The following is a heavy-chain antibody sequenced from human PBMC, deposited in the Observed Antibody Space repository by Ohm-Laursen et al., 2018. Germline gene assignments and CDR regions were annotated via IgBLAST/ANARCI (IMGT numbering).Heavy chain of an antibody. J-gene: IGHJ6*02. CDR1: GLTLTSYS. CDR2: ISFSGSHI. CDR3: ARDAPNYKTISGGVTARGMDV. Sequence: SLRLSCAASGLTLTSYSMNWVRQAPGKGLEWVSSISFSGSHIYYADSVKGRFTISRDNAKTTLYLQMNSLRAEDTAVYYCARDAPNYKTISGGVTARGMDVWGQGTTVTVSS. V-gene: IGHV3-21*01. D-gene: IGHD3-3*01.